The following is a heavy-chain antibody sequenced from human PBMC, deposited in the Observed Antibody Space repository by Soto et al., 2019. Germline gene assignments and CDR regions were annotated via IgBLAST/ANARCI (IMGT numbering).Heavy chain of an antibody. CDR3: AKRGNEGYCSSTSCREGYYGMDV. J-gene: IGHJ6*02. CDR2: ISGSGGST. Sequence: PGGSLRLSCAASGFTFSSYAMSWVRQAPGKGLEWVSAISGSGGSTYYADSVKGRFTISRDNSKNTLYLQMNSLRAEDTAVYYCAKRGNEGYCSSTSCREGYYGMDVWGQGTTVTVSS. CDR1: GFTFSSYA. V-gene: IGHV3-23*01. D-gene: IGHD2-2*01.